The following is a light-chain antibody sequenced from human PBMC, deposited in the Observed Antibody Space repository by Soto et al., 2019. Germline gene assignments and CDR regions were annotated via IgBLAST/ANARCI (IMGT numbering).Light chain of an antibody. CDR3: QQSSSTPWT. Sequence: DIQMTQSPSSLSASVGDRVTITCRASQTIDMYLNWYQQKPGEAPKLLIYAASHLQTGFPSRFSGSGSGTDFTLTISSLQPKDFATYYFQQSSSTPWTFGQGTKVDIK. V-gene: IGKV1-39*01. CDR2: AAS. CDR1: QTIDMY. J-gene: IGKJ1*01.